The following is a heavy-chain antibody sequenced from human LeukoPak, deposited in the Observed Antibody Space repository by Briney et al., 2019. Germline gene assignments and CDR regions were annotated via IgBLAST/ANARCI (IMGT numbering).Heavy chain of an antibody. J-gene: IGHJ4*02. Sequence: GRSLRLSCTASGFTFGDYAMSWFRQAPGKGLEWVGFIRSKAYGGTTEYAASVKGRFTISRDDSKSIAYLQMNSLKTEDTAVYYCTRVDCSGGSCYRLHYWGEGTLVTVSS. CDR2: IRSKAYGGTT. CDR1: GFTFGDYA. V-gene: IGHV3-49*03. CDR3: TRVDCSGGSCYRLHY. D-gene: IGHD2-15*01.